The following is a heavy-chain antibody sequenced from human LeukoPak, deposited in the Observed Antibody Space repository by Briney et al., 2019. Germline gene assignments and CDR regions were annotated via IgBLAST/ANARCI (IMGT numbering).Heavy chain of an antibody. CDR1: GFTVSSNY. V-gene: IGHV3-66*02. D-gene: IGHD2-2*01. CDR3: AREFGCSSTSCPRLHY. J-gene: IGHJ4*02. CDR2: IYSGGST. Sequence: SGGSLRLSCAASGFTVSSNYMGWVRQAPGKGLEWVSVIYSGGSTYYADSVKGRFTISRDNFKNTLYLQMNSLRAEDTAVYYCAREFGCSSTSCPRLHYWGQGTLVTVSS.